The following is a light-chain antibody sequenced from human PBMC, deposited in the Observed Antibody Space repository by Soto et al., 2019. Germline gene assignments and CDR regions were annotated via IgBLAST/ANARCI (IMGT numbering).Light chain of an antibody. J-gene: IGLJ2*01. CDR1: SSNIGAGYD. CDR2: GNS. Sequence: QSVLTQPPSVSGAPGQRVTISCTGSSSNIGAGYDVHWYQQLPGTAPKLLIYGNSNRPSGVPDRFSGSKAGTSASLAITGLQAEDEAEYYCQSYDCSLSGVVLVGGTKHTVL. V-gene: IGLV1-40*01. CDR3: QSYDCSLSGVV.